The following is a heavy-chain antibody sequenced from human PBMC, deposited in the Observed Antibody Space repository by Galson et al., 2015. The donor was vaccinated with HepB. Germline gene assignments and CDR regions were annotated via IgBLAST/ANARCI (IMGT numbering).Heavy chain of an antibody. CDR2: IYPGDSDT. D-gene: IGHD6-19*01. CDR3: AGADANKGSSCWYPDFDY. J-gene: IGHJ4*02. CDR1: GYSFTSYW. Sequence: QSGAEVKKPGESLKISCKGSGYSFTSYWIGWVRQMPGKGLEWMGIIYPGDSDTRYSPSFQGQVTISADKSISTAYLQWSSLKASDTAMYYCAGADANKGSSCWYPDFDYWGQGTLVTVSS. V-gene: IGHV5-51*03.